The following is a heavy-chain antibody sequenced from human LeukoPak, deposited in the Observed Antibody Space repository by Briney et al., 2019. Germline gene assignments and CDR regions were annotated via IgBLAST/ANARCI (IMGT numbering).Heavy chain of an antibody. V-gene: IGHV1-69*05. D-gene: IGHD3-22*01. CDR2: IIPIFGTA. CDR1: GGTFSSYA. Sequence: SVKVSCKASGGTFSSYAISWVRQAPGQGLEWMGGIIPIFGTANYAQKFQGRVTITTDESTSTAYMELSSLRSEDTAVYYCARDYYYDSSGYYYFDYWGQGTLVTVPS. J-gene: IGHJ4*02. CDR3: ARDYYYDSSGYYYFDY.